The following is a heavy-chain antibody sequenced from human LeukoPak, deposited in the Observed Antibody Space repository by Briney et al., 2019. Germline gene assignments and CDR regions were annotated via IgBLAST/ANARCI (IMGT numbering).Heavy chain of an antibody. D-gene: IGHD6-13*01. CDR2: IIPIFGTA. Sequence: SVKVSCKASGGTFSSYAISWVRQAPGQGLEWMGRIIPIFGTANYAQKFQGRVTITADKSTSTAYMELSSLRSEDTAVYYCARGGYMQQLVDYWGQGTLVTVSS. J-gene: IGHJ4*02. V-gene: IGHV1-69*06. CDR1: GGTFSSYA. CDR3: ARGGYMQQLVDY.